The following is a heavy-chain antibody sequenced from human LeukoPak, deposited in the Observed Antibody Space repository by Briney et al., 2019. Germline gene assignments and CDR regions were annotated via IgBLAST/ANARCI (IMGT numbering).Heavy chain of an antibody. D-gene: IGHD6-13*01. CDR1: GGSISSYY. CDR3: ARRQGIAAAGADGYHLDY. V-gene: IGHV4-34*01. Sequence: PSETLSLTCTVSGGSISSYYWSWIRQPPGKGLEWIGEINHSGSTNYNPSLKSRVTISVDTSKNQFSLKLSSVTAADTAVYYCARRQGIAAAGADGYHLDYWGQGTLVTVSS. CDR2: INHSGST. J-gene: IGHJ4*02.